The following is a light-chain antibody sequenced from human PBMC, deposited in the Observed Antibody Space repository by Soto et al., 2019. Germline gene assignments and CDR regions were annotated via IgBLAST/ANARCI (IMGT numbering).Light chain of an antibody. J-gene: IGKJ4*01. Sequence: EIALTQSTATLSVSPGERATLSCRASQSINRHLAWYRQKPGQAPRLLIYDASKRATGIPARFSGSGSGTDYTLTISSLEPEDFLVYYCQQRSNWPPVTFGGGTKVDIK. CDR1: QSINRH. V-gene: IGKV3-11*01. CDR3: QQRSNWPPVT. CDR2: DAS.